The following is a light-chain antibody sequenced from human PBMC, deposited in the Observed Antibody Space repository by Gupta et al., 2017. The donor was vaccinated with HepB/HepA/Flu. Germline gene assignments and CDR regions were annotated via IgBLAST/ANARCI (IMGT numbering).Light chain of an antibody. Sequence: QSVLTQPPSVSGAPGQRVPISCPGSSSNIGAGYDVHWYQQLPGTAPKLLIYGNSNRPSGVPDRFSGSKSGTSASLAITGLQAEDEADYYCQSYDSSLSGSVVFGTGTKVTAL. CDR2: GNS. J-gene: IGLJ1*01. CDR3: QSYDSSLSGSVV. V-gene: IGLV1-40*01. CDR1: SSNIGAGYD.